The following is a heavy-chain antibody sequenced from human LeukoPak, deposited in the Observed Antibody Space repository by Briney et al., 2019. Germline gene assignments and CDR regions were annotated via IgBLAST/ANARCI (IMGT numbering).Heavy chain of an antibody. Sequence: GGSLRLSCAASGFTFSSYWMSWVRQAPGKGLEWLANIKQDGSEKNYVDSVKGRFTISRDNAKKSLYLRMNSLRVEDTAVYYCARDRSYAFDIWGQGTMVTVSS. CDR3: ARDRSYAFDI. D-gene: IGHD1-26*01. CDR2: IKQDGSEK. J-gene: IGHJ3*02. V-gene: IGHV3-7*01. CDR1: GFTFSSYW.